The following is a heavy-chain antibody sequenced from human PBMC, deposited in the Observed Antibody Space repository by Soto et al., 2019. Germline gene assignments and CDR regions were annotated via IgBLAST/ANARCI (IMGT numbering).Heavy chain of an antibody. Sequence: PSETLSLTCTVSVGSISSGDYYWSWFLQPPGKGLEWIGYIYYSGSTYYNPSLKSRVTISVDTSKNQFSLKLSSVTAADTAVYYCAVGGILTGYPSYGMDVWGQGTTVTVSS. J-gene: IGHJ6*02. D-gene: IGHD3-9*01. V-gene: IGHV4-30-4*01. CDR2: IYYSGST. CDR1: VGSISSGDYY. CDR3: AVGGILTGYPSYGMDV.